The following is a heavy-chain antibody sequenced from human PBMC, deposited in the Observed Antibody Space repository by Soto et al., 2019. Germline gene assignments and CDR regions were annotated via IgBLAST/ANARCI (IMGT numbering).Heavy chain of an antibody. CDR1: NFVFSVYS. D-gene: IGHD3-3*01. Sequence: QLVESGGGVVQPERSLKLSCTASNFVFSVYSLHWVRQAPGKGLVWVALISYDGGNKYYADSVKGRFTISRDNSKNTLYLQMNSLRREDTAVYYCARDKDQYDFWGGTLDSWGQGTLVTVSS. CDR3: ARDKDQYDFWGGTLDS. CDR2: ISYDGGNK. J-gene: IGHJ4*02. V-gene: IGHV3-30-3*01.